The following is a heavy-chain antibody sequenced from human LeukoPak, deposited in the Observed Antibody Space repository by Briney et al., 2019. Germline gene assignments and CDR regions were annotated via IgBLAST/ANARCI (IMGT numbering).Heavy chain of an antibody. CDR1: GFTFSSYA. CDR3: AKNRIPTAITPDS. CDR2: ISYDGRNT. J-gene: IGHJ5*01. Sequence: GGSLRLSCAASGFTFSSYAMSWVRQAPGKGLEWLAVISYDGRNTYYTDSVKGRFTISRDNSKNTVFLQMNSLRAEDTAVYHCAKNRIPTAITPDSWGQGTLVTVSS. D-gene: IGHD2-2*02. V-gene: IGHV3-30*18.